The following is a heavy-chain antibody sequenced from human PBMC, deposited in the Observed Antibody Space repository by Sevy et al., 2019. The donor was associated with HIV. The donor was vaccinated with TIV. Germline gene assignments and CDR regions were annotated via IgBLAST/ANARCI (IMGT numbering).Heavy chain of an antibody. D-gene: IGHD4-17*01. CDR2: IYYSVST. Sequence: SETLSLTCNVSGGSISSSSYYWGWIRQPPGKGLEWIGSIYYSVSTYYNPSLKSRVTISVDTSKNQFSLKLSSVTATDTAVYYCARHDYGDYGGVDCWGPGTLVTVSS. CDR3: ARHDYGDYGGVDC. V-gene: IGHV4-39*01. CDR1: GGSISSSSYY. J-gene: IGHJ4*02.